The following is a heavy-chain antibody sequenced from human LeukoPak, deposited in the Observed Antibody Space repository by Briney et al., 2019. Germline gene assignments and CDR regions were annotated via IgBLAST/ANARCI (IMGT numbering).Heavy chain of an antibody. Sequence: SETLSLTCAVSGGSISSSNWWSWVRQPPGKGLEGIGEIYHSGSTNYNPSLKSRVTISVDTSKNQFSLKLSSVTAADTAVYYCARGGWSYYYMDVWGKGTTVTVSS. J-gene: IGHJ6*03. CDR3: ARGGWSYYYMDV. CDR2: IYHSGST. D-gene: IGHD2-15*01. CDR1: GGSISSSNW. V-gene: IGHV4-4*02.